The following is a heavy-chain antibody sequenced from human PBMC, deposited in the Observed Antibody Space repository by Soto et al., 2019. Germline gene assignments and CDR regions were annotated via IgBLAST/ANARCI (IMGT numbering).Heavy chain of an antibody. D-gene: IGHD6-19*01. V-gene: IGHV4-59*01. CDR3: ARAFSSGWDFDY. J-gene: IGHJ4*02. Sequence: SETLSLTCTVSGGSISSYYWSWIRQPPGKGLEWIGYIYYSGSTNYNPSLKSRVTISVDTSKNQFSLKLSSVTAADTAVYYCARAFSSGWDFDYWGQGTLVTVSS. CDR1: GGSISSYY. CDR2: IYYSGST.